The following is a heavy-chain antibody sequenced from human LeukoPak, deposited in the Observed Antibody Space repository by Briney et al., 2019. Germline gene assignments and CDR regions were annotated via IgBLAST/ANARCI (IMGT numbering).Heavy chain of an antibody. Sequence: GGSPRLSCAASGFTFSSYGMHWVRQAPGKGLEWVAFIRYDGSNKYYADSVKGRFTISRDNSKNTLYLQMNSLRAEDTAVYYCAKDGRGVRTMAATYYYYYGMDVWGRGTAVTVSS. J-gene: IGHJ6*02. CDR2: IRYDGSNK. CDR3: AKDGRGVRTMAATYYYYYGMDV. V-gene: IGHV3-30*02. D-gene: IGHD6-25*01. CDR1: GFTFSSYG.